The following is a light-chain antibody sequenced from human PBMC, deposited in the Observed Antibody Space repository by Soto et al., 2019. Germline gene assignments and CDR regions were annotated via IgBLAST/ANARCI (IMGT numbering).Light chain of an antibody. V-gene: IGLV2-11*01. Sequence: QSALTQPRSVSGSPGQSVTISCTGTSSDVGNYNYVSWYQQHPDKAPKLMIFDVSKRPSGVPDRFSGSKSGNTASLTISGLQTDDEADYYCFSCAGSYTFPYVLGTGTKLTVL. CDR1: SSDVGNYNY. CDR3: FSCAGSYTFPYV. J-gene: IGLJ1*01. CDR2: DVS.